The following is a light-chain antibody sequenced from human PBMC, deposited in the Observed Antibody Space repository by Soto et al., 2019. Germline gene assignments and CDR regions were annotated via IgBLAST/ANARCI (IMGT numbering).Light chain of an antibody. V-gene: IGLV1-40*01. J-gene: IGLJ2*01. CDR2: GNT. CDR3: LSFDSSLSVV. CDR1: SSNIGAGYD. Sequence: QSVLTQPPSVSGAXXXRVXXXCTGSSSNIGAGYDVHWYQQLPGRAPKLLIYGNTNRPSGVPDRFSGSKSGTSASLAITGLQAEDEADYYCLSFDSSLSVVFGGGTKVTVL.